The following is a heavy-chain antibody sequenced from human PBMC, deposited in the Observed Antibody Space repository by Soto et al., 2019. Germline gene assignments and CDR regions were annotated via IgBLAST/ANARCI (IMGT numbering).Heavy chain of an antibody. CDR1: GFTFSSYA. CDR2: ISGSGGST. J-gene: IGHJ4*02. Sequence: EVQLLESGGGLVQPGGSLRLSCAASGFTFSSYAMRWVRQAPGKGLEWVSAISGSGGSTYYADSVKGRFTISRDNSKNTRYLQMNSLGAEDTAVYYCAGRGSGSYYDYWGQGSMVSGSS. V-gene: IGHV3-23*01. D-gene: IGHD1-26*01. CDR3: AGRGSGSYYDY.